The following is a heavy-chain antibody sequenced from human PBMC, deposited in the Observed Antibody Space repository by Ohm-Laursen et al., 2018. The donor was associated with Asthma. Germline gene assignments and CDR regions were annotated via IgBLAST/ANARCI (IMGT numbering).Heavy chain of an antibody. V-gene: IGHV4-61*08. J-gene: IGHJ6*02. D-gene: IGHD3-10*01. CDR2: IYYSGST. CDR1: GGSISNRGYY. CDR3: ARIYGSGSYYYYYYGMDV. Sequence: TLSLTCTFSGGSISNRGYYWNWIRQHPGKGLEWIGYIYYSGSTNYNPSLKSRVTISVDTSKNQFSLKLSSVTAADTAVYYCARIYGSGSYYYYYYGMDVWGQGATVTVSS.